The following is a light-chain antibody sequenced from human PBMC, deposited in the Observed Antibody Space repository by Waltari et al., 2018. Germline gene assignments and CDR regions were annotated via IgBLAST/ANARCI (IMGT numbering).Light chain of an antibody. V-gene: IGLV2-11*01. CDR1: SSDVGAYHD. CDR2: DVN. CDR3: CSYAGSLYV. J-gene: IGLJ1*01. Sequence: QSALTQPRSVSGSPGQSVTISCTGTSSDVGAYHDVSWYQQHPDTAPNLMIYDVNKRPSGVPYRCSASKSGNTASLTISGLQAEDESDYYCCSYAGSLYVFGTGTKVTVL.